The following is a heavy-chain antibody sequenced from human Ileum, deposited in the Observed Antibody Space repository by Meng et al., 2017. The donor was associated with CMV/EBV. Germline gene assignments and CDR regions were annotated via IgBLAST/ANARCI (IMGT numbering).Heavy chain of an antibody. Sequence: GESLKISCAASGSRFSSFWMDWVRQAPGTGLVWVSRINSDGSSTTYADSVKGRFTISRDNAKNTLYMQMNSLRAEDTAVYYCARVWSNYAQPDYWGQGTLVTVSS. V-gene: IGHV3-74*03. J-gene: IGHJ4*02. CDR2: INSDGSST. D-gene: IGHD3-3*01. CDR1: GSRFSSFW. CDR3: ARVWSNYAQPDY.